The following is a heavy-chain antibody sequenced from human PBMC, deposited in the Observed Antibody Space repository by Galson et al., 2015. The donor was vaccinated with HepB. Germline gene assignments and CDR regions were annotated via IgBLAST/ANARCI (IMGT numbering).Heavy chain of an antibody. V-gene: IGHV3-33*01. Sequence: SLRLSCAASGFTFSSYGMHWVRQAPGKGLEWVAVIWYDGSNKYYADSVKGRFTISRDNSKNTLYLQMNSLRAEDTAVYYCARALGDCSGGSCHSGMAYYYYYMDVWGKGTTVTVSS. CDR1: GFTFSSYG. CDR2: IWYDGSNK. J-gene: IGHJ6*03. CDR3: ARALGDCSGGSCHSGMAYYYYYMDV. D-gene: IGHD2-15*01.